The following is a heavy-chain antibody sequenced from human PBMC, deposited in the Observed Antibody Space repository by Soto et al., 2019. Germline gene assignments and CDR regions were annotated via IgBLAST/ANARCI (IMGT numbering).Heavy chain of an antibody. D-gene: IGHD1-26*01. CDR3: ARSRLWNEWVSHY. J-gene: IGHJ4*02. Sequence: GGSLRLSCAASGFTFSSYSMNWVPQAPGKGLEWVSSISSSSSYIYYADSVKGRFTISRDNAKNSLYLQMNSRRAEDTAVYYCARSRLWNEWVSHYWGQGTLVTVSS. CDR1: GFTFSSYS. V-gene: IGHV3-21*01. CDR2: ISSSSSYI.